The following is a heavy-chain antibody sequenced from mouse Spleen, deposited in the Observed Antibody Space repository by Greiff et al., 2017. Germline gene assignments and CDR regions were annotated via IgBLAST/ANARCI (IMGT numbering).Heavy chain of an antibody. V-gene: IGHV5-9-3*01. D-gene: IGHD2-4*01. J-gene: IGHJ2*01. CDR2: ISSGGSYT. Sequence: EVKLMESGGGLVKPGGSLKLSCAASGFTFSSYAMSWVRQTPEKRLEWVATISSGGSYTYYPDSVKGRFTISRDNAKNTLYLQMSSLRSEDTAMYYCARQGSDYDYWGQGTTLTVSS. CDR3: ARQGSDYDY. CDR1: GFTFSSYA.